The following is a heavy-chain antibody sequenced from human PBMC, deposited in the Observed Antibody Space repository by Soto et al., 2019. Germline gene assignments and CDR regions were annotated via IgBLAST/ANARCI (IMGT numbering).Heavy chain of an antibody. D-gene: IGHD5-12*01. CDR2: IHHSGST. J-gene: IGHJ6*03. Sequence: SETLSLTCAVYGGSFSGYYWSWIRQPPGKGLEWIGEIHHSGSTNYNPSLKSRVTISVDTSKNQFSLKLSSVTAADTAVYYCGRGWGLRLKSSYYYMDVWGKGTTVTVSS. V-gene: IGHV4-34*01. CDR1: GGSFSGYY. CDR3: GRGWGLRLKSSYYYMDV.